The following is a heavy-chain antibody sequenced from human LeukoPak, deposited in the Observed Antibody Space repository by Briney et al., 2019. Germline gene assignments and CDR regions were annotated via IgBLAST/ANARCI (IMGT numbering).Heavy chain of an antibody. Sequence: GGSLRLSCAASGFTFSSYWMSWVRQAPGKGLEWVGNIKQDGSEKYYVDSVKGRFTISRDNAKNSLYLQMNSLRAEDTAVYYCARDLERGHSSGCDYWGQGTLVTVSS. D-gene: IGHD6-19*01. CDR1: GFTFSSYW. V-gene: IGHV3-7*01. CDR2: IKQDGSEK. J-gene: IGHJ4*02. CDR3: ARDLERGHSSGCDY.